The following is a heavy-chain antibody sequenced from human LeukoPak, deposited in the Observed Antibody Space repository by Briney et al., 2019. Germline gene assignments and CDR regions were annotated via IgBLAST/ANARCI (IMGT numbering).Heavy chain of an antibody. CDR3: ARTAADTWGIAGATWYYFDY. CDR1: GGTFSSYG. Sequence: SVKVSCKASGGTFSSYGITWVRQAPGQGLEWVGGIIPISGTTNYAQKFQGRVTITTDESTSTAYMEVSSLRSEDTAVYYCARTAADTWGIAGATWYYFDYWGQGTLVTVSS. D-gene: IGHD1-26*01. V-gene: IGHV1-69*05. J-gene: IGHJ4*02. CDR2: IIPISGTT.